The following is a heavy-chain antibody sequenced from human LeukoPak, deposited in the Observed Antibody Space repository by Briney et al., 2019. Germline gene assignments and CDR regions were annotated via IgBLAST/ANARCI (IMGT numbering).Heavy chain of an antibody. CDR3: ASARVSGYYGPPGNDAFDI. CDR1: GYTFTGYY. V-gene: IGHV1-2*02. D-gene: IGHD3-22*01. CDR2: INPNSGGT. Sequence: ASVKVSCKASGYTFTGYYMHWVRQAPGQGLEWMGWINPNSGGTNYAQKFQARVTMTRDTSISTAYMELSRLRSDDTAVYYCASARVSGYYGPPGNDAFDIWGQGTMVTVSS. J-gene: IGHJ3*02.